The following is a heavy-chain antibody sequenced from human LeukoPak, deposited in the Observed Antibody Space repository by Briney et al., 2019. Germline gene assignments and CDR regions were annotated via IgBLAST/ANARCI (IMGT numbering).Heavy chain of an antibody. CDR1: GYTFTSYG. J-gene: IGHJ6*02. CDR3: ARDSPGYSSGWYDYYYYGMGV. CDR2: ISAYNGNT. D-gene: IGHD6-19*01. Sequence: ASVKVSCKASGYTFTSYGISWVRQAPGQGLEWMGWISAYNGNTNYAQKLQGRVTMTTDTSTSTAYMELRSLRSDDTAVYYCARDSPGYSSGWYDYYYYGMGVWGQGTTVTVSS. V-gene: IGHV1-18*01.